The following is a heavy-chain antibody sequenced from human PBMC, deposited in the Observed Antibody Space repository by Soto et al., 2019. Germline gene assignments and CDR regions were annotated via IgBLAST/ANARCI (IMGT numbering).Heavy chain of an antibody. D-gene: IGHD2-15*01. V-gene: IGHV3-30*03. Sequence: GGSLRLSCAASGFTFSSYGMHWVRQAPGKGLEWVAVISYDGSNKYYADSVKGRFTISRDNSKNTRYLQMNSLRAEDTAVYYCVIAADSQFDYWGQGTLVTVSS. J-gene: IGHJ4*02. CDR2: ISYDGSNK. CDR3: VIAADSQFDY. CDR1: GFTFSSYG.